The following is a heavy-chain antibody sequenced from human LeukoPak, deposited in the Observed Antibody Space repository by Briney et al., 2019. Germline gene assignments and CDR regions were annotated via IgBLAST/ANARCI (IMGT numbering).Heavy chain of an antibody. J-gene: IGHJ6*02. CDR2: ISAYNGNT. Sequence: ASVKVSCKASGYTFTSYGISWVRQAPGQGLEWMGWISAYNGNTNYAQKLQGRVTMTTDTSTSTAYMELRSLRSDDTAVYYCARLIRGVTTYYYYGMDAWGQGTTVTVSS. CDR3: ARLIRGVTTYYYYGMDA. D-gene: IGHD4-17*01. CDR1: GYTFTSYG. V-gene: IGHV1-18*01.